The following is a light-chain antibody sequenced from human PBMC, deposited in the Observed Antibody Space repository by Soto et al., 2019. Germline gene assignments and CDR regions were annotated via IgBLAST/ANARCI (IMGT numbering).Light chain of an antibody. CDR3: QQCGSSPWT. CDR1: QSVSSSY. Sequence: EIVLTQSPGTLSLSPGERATLSCRASQSVSSSYLAWYQQKPGQAPSLLIYGASSRATGIPDRFSGSGSGTDFTLTISRLEPEDLAVYYCQQCGSSPWTFGQGTKVGIK. J-gene: IGKJ1*01. V-gene: IGKV3-20*01. CDR2: GAS.